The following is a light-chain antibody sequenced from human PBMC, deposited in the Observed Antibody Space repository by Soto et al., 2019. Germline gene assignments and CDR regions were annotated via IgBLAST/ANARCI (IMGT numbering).Light chain of an antibody. CDR1: SSDVGTYNY. CDR3: CSYAGSYIFYA. V-gene: IGLV2-11*01. J-gene: IGLJ1*01. Sequence: QSALTQPRSVSGSPGQSVTISCTGTSSDVGTYNYVSWYQQHPGKAPKVMIYDVSKRPSGVPDRFSGSKSGNTASLTISGLQAEDEADYYCCSYAGSYIFYAFGTGTKVTVL. CDR2: DVS.